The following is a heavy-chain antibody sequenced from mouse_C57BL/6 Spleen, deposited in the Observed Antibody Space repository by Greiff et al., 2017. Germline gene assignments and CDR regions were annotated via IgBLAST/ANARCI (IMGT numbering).Heavy chain of an antibody. J-gene: IGHJ4*01. CDR2: IWRGGST. Sequence: QVQLQQSGPGLVQPSQSLSITCTVSGFSLTSYGVHWVRQSPGKGLEWLGVIWRGGSTDYNAAFMSRLSITKDNSKSQVFFKMNSLQADDTAIYYCAKEGYDGYYYYAMDYWGQGTSVTVSS. D-gene: IGHD2-3*01. V-gene: IGHV2-5*01. CDR3: AKEGYDGYYYYAMDY. CDR1: GFSLTSYG.